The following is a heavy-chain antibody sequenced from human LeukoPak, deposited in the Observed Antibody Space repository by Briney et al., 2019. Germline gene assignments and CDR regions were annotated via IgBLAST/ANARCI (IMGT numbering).Heavy chain of an antibody. J-gene: IGHJ4*02. CDR1: GFTFSNYE. D-gene: IGHD3-22*01. CDR2: ISSSGSTI. CDR3: ARVGPGTMIVETFFFDY. Sequence: GASLRLSCAASGFTFSNYEMNWVRQAPGKGLEWVSYISSSGSTIYYADSVKGRFTISRDNAKNSLYLQMNSLRAGDTAVYYCARVGPGTMIVETFFFDYWGQGTLVTVSS. V-gene: IGHV3-48*03.